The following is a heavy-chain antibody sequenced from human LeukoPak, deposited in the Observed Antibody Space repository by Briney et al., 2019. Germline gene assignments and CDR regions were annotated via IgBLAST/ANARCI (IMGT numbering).Heavy chain of an antibody. CDR2: ISGSGSGSGGST. CDR1: GFTFSSYA. D-gene: IGHD4-17*01. CDR3: AKDSRDYGVSGFFDS. Sequence: GGSLRLSCAASGFTFSSYAMSWVRQAPGKGLEWVSGISGSGSGSGGSTYYADSVKGRFTTSRDNSKNTLFLQMNSLRAEDTAVYYCAKDSRDYGVSGFFDSWGQGTLVTVSS. V-gene: IGHV3-23*01. J-gene: IGHJ4*02.